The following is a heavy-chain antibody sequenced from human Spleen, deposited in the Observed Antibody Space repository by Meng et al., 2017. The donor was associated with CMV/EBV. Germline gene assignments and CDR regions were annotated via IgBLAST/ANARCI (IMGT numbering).Heavy chain of an antibody. V-gene: IGHV1-18*01. CDR1: GYTFTSYG. CDR3: AREGYSTYRGGGAWVFSQMGYDYYYGMDV. Sequence: ASVKVSCKASGYTFTSYGISWVRQAPGQGLEWMGWISAYNGNTNYAQKLQGRVTMTTDTSTSPAYMELRSLRSDDTAVYYCAREGYSTYRGGGAWVFSQMGYDYYYGMDVWGQGTTVTVSS. D-gene: IGHD4-11*01. CDR2: ISAYNGNT. J-gene: IGHJ6*02.